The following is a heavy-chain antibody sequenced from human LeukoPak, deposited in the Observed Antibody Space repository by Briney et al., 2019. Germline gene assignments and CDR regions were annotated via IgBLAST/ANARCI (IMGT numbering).Heavy chain of an antibody. CDR3: ARLQITVVRGVISNPFDY. J-gene: IGHJ4*02. CDR1: GGSISSGGYY. Sequence: PSETLSLTCTVSGGSISSGGYYWSWIRQHPGKGLEWIGYIYYSGSTYYNPSLKSRVTISVDTSKNQFSLKLSSVTAADTAVYYCARLQITVVRGVISNPFDYWGQGTLVTVSS. D-gene: IGHD3-10*01. V-gene: IGHV4-31*03. CDR2: IYYSGST.